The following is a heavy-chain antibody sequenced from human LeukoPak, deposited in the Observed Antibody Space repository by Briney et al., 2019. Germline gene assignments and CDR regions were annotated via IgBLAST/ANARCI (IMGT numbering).Heavy chain of an antibody. CDR3: ARDGSVNDYGDYAGAFDI. CDR2: IWYDGSNK. Sequence: PGGSLRLSYAASGFTFSSYGMHWVRQAPGKGLEWVAVIWYDGSNKYYADSVKGRFTISRDNSKNTLYLQMNSLRAEDTAVYYCARDGSVNDYGDYAGAFDIWGQGTMVTVSS. CDR1: GFTFSSYG. J-gene: IGHJ3*02. V-gene: IGHV3-33*01. D-gene: IGHD4-17*01.